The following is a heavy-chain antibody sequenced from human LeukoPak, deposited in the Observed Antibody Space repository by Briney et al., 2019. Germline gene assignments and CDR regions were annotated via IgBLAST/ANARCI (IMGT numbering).Heavy chain of an antibody. Sequence: GGSLRLSCAASGFTFSSFAMNWVRLAPGKGLEWDSAIIASGGATYYADSVKGRFTISRDNSENTLYLRMNSLRAEDTAIYYCAKDRLGGNNYGHFDYWGQGTLVTVSS. D-gene: IGHD5-18*01. CDR1: GFTFSSFA. J-gene: IGHJ4*02. CDR2: IIASGGAT. CDR3: AKDRLGGNNYGHFDY. V-gene: IGHV3-23*01.